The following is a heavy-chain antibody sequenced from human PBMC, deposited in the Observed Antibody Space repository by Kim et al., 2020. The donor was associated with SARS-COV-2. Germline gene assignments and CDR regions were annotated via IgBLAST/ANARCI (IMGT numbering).Heavy chain of an antibody. Sequence: SETLSLTCAVSGGSISSSNWWTWVRQPPGKGLEWIGEIYQSGSTNYNPSLKSRVTISVDKSKNQFSLNLTSVTAADTAVYYCAKTIAYQLLMFVRGGGLGFDSWGQGTLVTVSS. CDR2: IYQSGST. V-gene: IGHV4-4*02. J-gene: IGHJ4*02. CDR3: AKTIAYQLLMFVRGGGLGFDS. CDR1: GGSISSSNW. D-gene: IGHD2-2*01.